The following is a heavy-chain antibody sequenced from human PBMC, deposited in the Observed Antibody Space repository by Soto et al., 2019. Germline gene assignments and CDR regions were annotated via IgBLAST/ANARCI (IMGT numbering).Heavy chain of an antibody. Sequence: QVQLQESGPGLVKPSQTLSLTCTVSGGSISSGGYYWSWIRQHPGKGLEWIGYIYYSGSTYYNPSLKSRVTISVDTSNNQFSLKRSSVTAADTAVYYCARDQAGSGSYAFDYWGQGTLVTVSS. CDR1: GGSISSGGYY. CDR2: IYYSGST. D-gene: IGHD3-10*01. J-gene: IGHJ4*02. V-gene: IGHV4-31*03. CDR3: ARDQAGSGSYAFDY.